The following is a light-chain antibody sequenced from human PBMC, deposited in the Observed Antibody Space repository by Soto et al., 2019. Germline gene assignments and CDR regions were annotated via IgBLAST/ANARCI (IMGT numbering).Light chain of an antibody. CDR3: QRYGSSPWT. CDR1: QSVSSNY. CDR2: GAS. J-gene: IGKJ1*01. Sequence: EIVLTQSPGTLSLSPGERATLSCRASQSVSSNYLAWYQQKPCQAPRPLIYGASSRATGIPDRFSGSGAGTDFTLTISRLESEDFAVYYCQRYGSSPWTFGQGTKV. V-gene: IGKV3-20*01.